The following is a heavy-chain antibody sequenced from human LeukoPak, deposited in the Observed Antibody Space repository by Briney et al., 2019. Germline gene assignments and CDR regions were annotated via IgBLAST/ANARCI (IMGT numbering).Heavy chain of an antibody. D-gene: IGHD3-10*01. CDR3: ARLGDGSGKVDY. CDR2: IYHSGST. Sequence: SQTLSLTCAVSGGSISSGGYSWSWIRQPPGKGLEWIGYIYHSGSTYYNPSLKSRVTISVDRSKNQSSLKLSSVTAADTAVYYCARLGDGSGKVDYWGQGTLVTVSS. J-gene: IGHJ4*02. V-gene: IGHV4-30-2*01. CDR1: GGSISSGGYS.